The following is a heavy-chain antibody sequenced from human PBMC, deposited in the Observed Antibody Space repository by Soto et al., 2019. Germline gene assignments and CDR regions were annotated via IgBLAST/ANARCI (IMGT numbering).Heavy chain of an antibody. CDR2: INWNGGST. CDR3: ARDPHTYSNYVPYYFDY. D-gene: IGHD4-4*01. J-gene: IGHJ4*02. CDR1: GFTFDDYG. V-gene: IGHV3-20*04. Sequence: GGSLRLSCAASGFTFDDYGMSWVRQAPGKGLEWVSGINWNGGSTGYADSVKGRFTISRDNAKNSLYLQMNSLRAEDTALYYCARDPHTYSNYVPYYFDYWGQGTLVTV.